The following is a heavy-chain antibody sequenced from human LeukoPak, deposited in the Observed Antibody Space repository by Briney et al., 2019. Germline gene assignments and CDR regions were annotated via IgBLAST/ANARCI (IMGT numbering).Heavy chain of an antibody. Sequence: GGSLRLSCAASGFTFSSYAMPWVRQAPGKGLEWVAVISYDGSNKYYADSVKGRFTISRDNSKNTLYLQMNSLRAEDTAVYYCAKDRPVDTALAAFDYWGQGTLVTVSS. D-gene: IGHD5-18*01. J-gene: IGHJ4*02. V-gene: IGHV3-30*04. CDR1: GFTFSSYA. CDR3: AKDRPVDTALAAFDY. CDR2: ISYDGSNK.